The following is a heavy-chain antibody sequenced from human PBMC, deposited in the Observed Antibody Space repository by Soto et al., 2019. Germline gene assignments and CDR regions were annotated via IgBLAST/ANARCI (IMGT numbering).Heavy chain of an antibody. V-gene: IGHV1-18*01. CDR2: ISAYNGNT. J-gene: IGHJ2*01. CDR1: GYTFTSYG. Sequence: QVQLVQSGAEVKKPGASVKVSCKASGYTFTSYGISWVRQAPGQGLEWMGWISAYNGNTNYAQKLQGRVTMTTDTSTSTAYMELRSLRSDDTAVYYCARLYCSGGSCYVTGFDHPEHWYFDLWGRGTLVTVSS. CDR3: ARLYCSGGSCYVTGFDHPEHWYFDL. D-gene: IGHD2-15*01.